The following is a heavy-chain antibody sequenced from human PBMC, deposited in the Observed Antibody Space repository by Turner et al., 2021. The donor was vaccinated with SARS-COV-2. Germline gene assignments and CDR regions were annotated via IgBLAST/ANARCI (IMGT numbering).Heavy chain of an antibody. CDR3: ARVFPTDSSVWYRYYYYYGMDV. CDR2: ITGSSGYR. J-gene: IGHJ6*02. V-gene: IGHV3-21*01. CDR1: GSTFSSYI. D-gene: IGHD6-19*01. Sequence: EVQLVESGGGLVKPGGSLSLSCAASGSTFSSYIMNWVRQAAGKGLEWVSSITGSSGYRYYADSVKGRFTISRDNAKTSLYLQMNSLRAEETAVYYCARVFPTDSSVWYRYYYYYGMDVWGQGTTVTVSS.